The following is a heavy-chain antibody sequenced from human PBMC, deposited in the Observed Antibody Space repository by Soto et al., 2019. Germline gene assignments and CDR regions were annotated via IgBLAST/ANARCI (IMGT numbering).Heavy chain of an antibody. Sequence: QVQLVESGGGVVQPGRSLRLSCAASGFTFSSYGMHWVRQAPGKGLEWVAVISYDGSNKYYADSVKGRFTISRDNSKNTLYLQMNSLRAEDTAVYYCAKAIRIKAVAGSDAFDIWGQGTMVTVSS. V-gene: IGHV3-30*18. J-gene: IGHJ3*02. CDR1: GFTFSSYG. CDR2: ISYDGSNK. D-gene: IGHD6-19*01. CDR3: AKAIRIKAVAGSDAFDI.